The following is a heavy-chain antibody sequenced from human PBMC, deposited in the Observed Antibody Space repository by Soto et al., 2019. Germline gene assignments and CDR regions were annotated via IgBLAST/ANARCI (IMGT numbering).Heavy chain of an antibody. J-gene: IGHJ5*02. D-gene: IGHD2-21*02. CDR1: GYTFTSYY. CDR3: ARGGGIVVVTAPYDP. V-gene: IGHV1-46*03. CDR2: INPSGGYT. Sequence: QVQLVQSGAEVKKPGASVKVSCKASGYTFTSYYMNWVRQAPGQGLEWLGIINPSGGYTTYAQRFLGSVTMTSDTSTRTVHMELGSLTSEDTAVYYCARGGGIVVVTAPYDPWGQGTLVTVSS.